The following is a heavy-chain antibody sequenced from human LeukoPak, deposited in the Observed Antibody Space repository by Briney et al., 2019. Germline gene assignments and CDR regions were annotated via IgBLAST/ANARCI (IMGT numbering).Heavy chain of an antibody. Sequence: GGSLRLSCAASGFTFSSYGMHWVRQAPGKGLEWVAFIRYDGSNKYYADSVKGRFTISRDNSKNTLYLQMNSLRAEDTAVYYCARETRDYDYYYYYMDVWGKGTTVTVSS. CDR2: IRYDGSNK. CDR1: GFTFSSYG. CDR3: ARETRDYDYYYYYMDV. V-gene: IGHV3-30*02. J-gene: IGHJ6*03. D-gene: IGHD4-17*01.